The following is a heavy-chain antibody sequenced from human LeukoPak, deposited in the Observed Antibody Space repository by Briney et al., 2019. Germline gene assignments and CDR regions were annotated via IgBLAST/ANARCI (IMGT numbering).Heavy chain of an antibody. J-gene: IGHJ4*02. CDR2: IIPIFGTA. CDR3: ARVGRTPKNYSNYVSLRYDY. V-gene: IGHV1-69*05. D-gene: IGHD4-11*01. CDR1: GYTFTSYG. Sequence: GASVKVSCKASGYTFTSYGISWVRQAPGQGLEWMGGIIPIFGTANYAQKFQGRVTITTDESTSTAYMELSSLRSEDTAVYYCARVGRTPKNYSNYVSLRYDYWGQGTLVTVSS.